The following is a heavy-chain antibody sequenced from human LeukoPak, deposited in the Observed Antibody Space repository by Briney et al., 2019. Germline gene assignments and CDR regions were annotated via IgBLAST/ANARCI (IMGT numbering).Heavy chain of an antibody. J-gene: IGHJ6*03. V-gene: IGHV3-23*01. CDR2: ISGSGAYS. CDR1: GFTFSDYA. D-gene: IGHD3-10*02. Sequence: GGSLRRSCAVAGFTFSDYAMSWVRQSPGKGLEWVSGISGSGAYSYYADSGKGRFTLPRDNSKNTLYMQMNRLRAADTAVYYRAALGITMIGRVWGKGTSVTIPS. CDR3: AALGITMIGRV.